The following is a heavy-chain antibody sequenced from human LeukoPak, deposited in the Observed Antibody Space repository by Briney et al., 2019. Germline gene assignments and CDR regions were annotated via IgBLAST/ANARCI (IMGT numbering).Heavy chain of an antibody. V-gene: IGHV3-48*01. Sequence: SGGSLRLSCAASGFTFSSYSMNWVRQAPGEGLEWVSYISSSSSTIYYADSVKGRFTISRDNAKNSLYLQMNSLRAEDTAVYYCARDSSSVVDPWGQGTLVTVSS. CDR3: ARDSSSVVDP. D-gene: IGHD6-6*01. CDR2: ISSSSSTI. J-gene: IGHJ5*02. CDR1: GFTFSSYS.